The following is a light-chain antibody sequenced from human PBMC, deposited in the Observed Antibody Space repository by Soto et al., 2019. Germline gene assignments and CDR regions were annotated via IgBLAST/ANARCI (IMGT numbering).Light chain of an antibody. J-gene: IGKJ4*01. V-gene: IGKV1-5*03. CDR1: QTINTW. CDR2: QAS. Sequence: DIQMAQSPSTLPANIGDRVSITCQASQTINTWLAWYQQKPGKAPNLLIYQASTLETGVPSRFSGSGSGTEFTLTISGLQPDDFASYYCQQYDNYPLTFGGGTKVEI. CDR3: QQYDNYPLT.